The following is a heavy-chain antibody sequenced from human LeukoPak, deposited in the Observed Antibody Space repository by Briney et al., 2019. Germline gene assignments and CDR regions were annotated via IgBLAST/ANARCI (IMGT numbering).Heavy chain of an antibody. CDR3: ARLLDYDSSGYTYYFNY. CDR2: INPSGGST. D-gene: IGHD3-22*01. V-gene: IGHV1-46*01. CDR1: GYTFTSYY. J-gene: IGHJ4*02. Sequence: ASVKVSCKASGYTFTSYYMHWVRQAPGQGLEWMGIINPSGGSTSYAQKFQGRVTMTRDMSTSTVYMELSSLRSEDTAVCYCARLLDYDSSGYTYYFNYWGQGTLVTVSS.